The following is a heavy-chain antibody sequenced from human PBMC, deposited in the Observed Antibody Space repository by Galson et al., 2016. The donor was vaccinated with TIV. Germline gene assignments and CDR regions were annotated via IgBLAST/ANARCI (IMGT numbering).Heavy chain of an antibody. J-gene: IGHJ4*02. D-gene: IGHD3-10*01. CDR2: IFYEGVNE. CDR3: ARSQSGPSQLDY. Sequence: SLRLSCAASGFKFSRYAMHWVRQAPGKGLEWVAVIFYEGVNEDYADSVKGRFTISRGNSKNILYLQVSSLRVEDTAVYFCARSQSGPSQLDYWGQGTLVTVSS. CDR1: GFKFSRYA. V-gene: IGHV3-30*12.